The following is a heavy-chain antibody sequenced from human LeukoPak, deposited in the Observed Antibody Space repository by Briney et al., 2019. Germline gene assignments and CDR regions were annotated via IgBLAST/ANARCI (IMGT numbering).Heavy chain of an antibody. J-gene: IGHJ4*02. CDR3: VRLLDRDY. D-gene: IGHD3-3*01. Sequence: PGGSLRLSCAASGFTLSNYWMHWVRQAPGKGLVWVSRINSDGSSTNYADSVKGRFTISRDNARNTVYLQMNSLRAEDTAVYYCVRLLDRDYWGQGTLVTVSS. CDR2: INSDGSST. V-gene: IGHV3-74*01. CDR1: GFTLSNYW.